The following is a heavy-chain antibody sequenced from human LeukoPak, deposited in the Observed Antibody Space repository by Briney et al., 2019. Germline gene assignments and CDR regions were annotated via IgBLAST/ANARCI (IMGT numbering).Heavy chain of an antibody. D-gene: IGHD5-18*01. CDR2: IYYCGNT. Sequence: SETLSLTRTVSGDSLCYYYWSCITQPPGTGLGWIRKIYYCGNTNYNPSLKSRVTISVDTSKNQFSLKLSSVTAADTAVYYCARVRGYSYDSSDFDYWGQGTLVTVSS. J-gene: IGHJ4*02. CDR3: ARVRGYSYDSSDFDY. CDR1: GDSLCYYY. V-gene: IGHV4-59*01.